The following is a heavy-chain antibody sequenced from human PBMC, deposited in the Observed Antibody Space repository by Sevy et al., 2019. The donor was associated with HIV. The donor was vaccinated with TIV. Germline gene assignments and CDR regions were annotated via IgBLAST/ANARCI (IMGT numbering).Heavy chain of an antibody. D-gene: IGHD2-8*01. J-gene: IGHJ4*02. CDR3: AGEGCTKPLDY. CDR2: LSFGCGEI. V-gene: IGHV3-23*01. CDR1: GFTFGDYG. Sequence: GGSLRLSCAASGFTFGDYGMSWVRQAPGKGLEWVSTLSFGCGEINYADSVKGRFTISRDNSKSSVYLQMNNLRPEDTAVYYCAGEGCTKPLDYWGQGTLVTVSS.